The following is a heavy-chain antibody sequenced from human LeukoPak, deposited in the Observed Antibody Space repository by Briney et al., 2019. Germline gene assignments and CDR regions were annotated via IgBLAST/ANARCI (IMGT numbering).Heavy chain of an antibody. J-gene: IGHJ4*02. CDR1: GFTFNTYS. Sequence: GGSLRLSCAASGFTFNTYSMNWVRQAPGKGLEWVSSISSSSSYIYYAGSVKGRFTISRDNAKNSLYLQMNSLRAEDTAVYYCASITATYDYWGQGTLVTVSS. D-gene: IGHD1-26*01. CDR3: ASITATYDY. CDR2: ISSSSSYI. V-gene: IGHV3-21*01.